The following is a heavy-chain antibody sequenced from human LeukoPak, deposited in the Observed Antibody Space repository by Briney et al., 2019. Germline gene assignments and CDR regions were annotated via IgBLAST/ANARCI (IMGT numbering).Heavy chain of an antibody. D-gene: IGHD6-19*01. CDR3: ARDPYSSGWRNWFDP. CDR2: IYYSGST. CDR1: GGSFSGYY. V-gene: IGHV4-59*01. Sequence: SETLSLTCAVYGGSFSGYYWSWIRQPPGKGLEWIGYIYYSGSTNYNPSLKSRVTISVDTSKNQFSLKLSSVTAADTAVYYCARDPYSSGWRNWFDPWGQGTLVTVSS. J-gene: IGHJ5*02.